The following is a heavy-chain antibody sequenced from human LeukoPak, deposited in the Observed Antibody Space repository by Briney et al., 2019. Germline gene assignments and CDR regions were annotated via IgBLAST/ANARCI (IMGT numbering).Heavy chain of an antibody. Sequence: PGGSLRLSCAASGFTFSGSAMHWVRQASGKGLEWVGRIRSKANSYATAYAASVKGRLTISRDDSKNTAYLQMNSLKTEDTAVYYCTRQAVDNWFDPWGQGTLVTVSS. CDR3: TRQAVDNWFDP. J-gene: IGHJ5*02. V-gene: IGHV3-73*01. CDR2: IRSKANSYAT. CDR1: GFTFSGSA.